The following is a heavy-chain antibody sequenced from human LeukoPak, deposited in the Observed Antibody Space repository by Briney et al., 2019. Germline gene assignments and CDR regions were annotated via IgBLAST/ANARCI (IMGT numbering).Heavy chain of an antibody. D-gene: IGHD7-27*01. CDR2: IHYTGAT. Sequence: AETLSLTCAVYGGSFRGYYWSWIRQPPGKGLEWIGEIHYTGATNYKPSLKSRVTISGDPSKDQVSLRVSSVTAADTAVYYCARGVLGPYYFDLWGRGTLVTVSS. CDR1: GGSFRGYY. CDR3: ARGVLGPYYFDL. V-gene: IGHV4-34*01. J-gene: IGHJ2*01.